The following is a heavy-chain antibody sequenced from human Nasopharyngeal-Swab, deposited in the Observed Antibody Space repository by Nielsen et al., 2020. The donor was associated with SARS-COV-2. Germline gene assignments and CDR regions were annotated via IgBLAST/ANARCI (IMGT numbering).Heavy chain of an antibody. CDR3: ARVPRYCSSTSCYAEPYYYYYGMDV. CDR1: GYTFTGYY. CDR2: INPNSGGT. V-gene: IGHV1-2*02. Sequence: ASVNVSCKASGYTFTGYYIHWLRPAPGQGLEWMGLINPNSGGTNYAQKFQGRVTMTRDTSTSTAYMELSRLRSGDTAVYYCARVPRYCSSTSCYAEPYYYYYGMDVWGQGTTVTVSS. J-gene: IGHJ6*02. D-gene: IGHD2-2*01.